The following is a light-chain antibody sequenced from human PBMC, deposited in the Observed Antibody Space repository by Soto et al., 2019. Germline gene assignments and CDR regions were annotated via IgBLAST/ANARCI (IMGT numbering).Light chain of an antibody. CDR3: QQYGSSPRA. CDR2: GAS. V-gene: IGKV3-20*01. J-gene: IGKJ1*01. CDR1: QSVSATY. Sequence: EVVWTQSPGTLSLSPGERATLSCRASQSVSATYIAWYQQKSGQAPRLLLYGASSRATGIPDRFSGSGSGTEFTLTIDRLEPEDFATYYCQQYGSSPRAFGQGTKVDIK.